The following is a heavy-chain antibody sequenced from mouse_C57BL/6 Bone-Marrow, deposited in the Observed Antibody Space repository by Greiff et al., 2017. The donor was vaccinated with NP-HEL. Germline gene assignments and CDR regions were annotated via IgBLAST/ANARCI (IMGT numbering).Heavy chain of an antibody. J-gene: IGHJ1*03. V-gene: IGHV1-19*01. CDR2: INPYNGGT. CDR3: ARSPITTVVATDWYFDV. CDR1: GYTFTDYY. Sequence: VQLKESGPVLVKPGASVKMSCKASGYTFTDYYMNWVKQSHGKSLEWIGVINPYNGGTSYNQKFKGKATLTVDKSSSTAYMELNSLTSEDSAVYYCARSPITTVVATDWYFDVWGTGTTVTVSS. D-gene: IGHD1-1*01.